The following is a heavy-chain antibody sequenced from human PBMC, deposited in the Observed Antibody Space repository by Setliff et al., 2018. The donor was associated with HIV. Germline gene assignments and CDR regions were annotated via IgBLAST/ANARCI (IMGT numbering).Heavy chain of an antibody. CDR2: INHSGNT. V-gene: IGHV4-34*01. D-gene: IGHD3-22*01. J-gene: IGHJ4*02. CDR1: GGSFTGYY. Sequence: SETLSLTCAVSGGSFTGYYWSWIRQTPGKGLEWIAEINHSGNTNYNPSLKSRVTISEVTSKSHFSLKMTSVTAADTAIYFCARGALSLTMTKLLSFFDSWGQGTQGTVS. CDR3: ARGALSLTMTKLLSFFDS.